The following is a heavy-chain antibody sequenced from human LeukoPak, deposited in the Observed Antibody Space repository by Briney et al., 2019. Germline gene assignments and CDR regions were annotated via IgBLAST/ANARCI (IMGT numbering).Heavy chain of an antibody. CDR3: ARARRLLLWFGEFDY. D-gene: IGHD3-10*01. CDR2: IKQDGSEK. V-gene: IGHV3-7*01. Sequence: GGSLRLSCAASGFTFSSYWMSWVRQAPGKGLEWVANIKQDGSEKYYVDSVKGRFTISRDNAKNSLYLQMNSLRAEDTAVYYCARARRLLLWFGEFDYWGQGTLVTVSS. CDR1: GFTFSSYW. J-gene: IGHJ4*02.